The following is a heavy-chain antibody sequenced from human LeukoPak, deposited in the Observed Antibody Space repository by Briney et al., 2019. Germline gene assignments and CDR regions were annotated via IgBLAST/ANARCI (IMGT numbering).Heavy chain of an antibody. CDR2: INPNSGGT. Sequence: ASVKVSCKASGYTFTGYYMHWVRQAPGQGLEWMGLINPNSGGTNYAQKFQGRVTMTRDTSISTAYMELSRLRSDDTAVYYCARADFIGYGYGKDVWGQGTTVTVSS. CDR3: ARADFIGYGYGKDV. CDR1: GYTFTGYY. V-gene: IGHV1-2*02. D-gene: IGHD2-2*03. J-gene: IGHJ6*02.